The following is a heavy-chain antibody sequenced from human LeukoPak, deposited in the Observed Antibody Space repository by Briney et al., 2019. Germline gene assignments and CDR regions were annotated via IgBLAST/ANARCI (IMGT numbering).Heavy chain of an antibody. J-gene: IGHJ3*02. V-gene: IGHV1-8*01. Sequence: ASVKVSSKASGYTFTSCDINWVRQATGQGLEWMGWMNPNSGNTGYAQKFQGRVTMTRNTSISTAYMELSSLRSEDTAVYYCARGYYHILTVYYSAAAFDIWGQGTMVTVSS. CDR1: GYTFTSCD. D-gene: IGHD3-9*01. CDR3: ARGYYHILTVYYSAAAFDI. CDR2: MNPNSGNT.